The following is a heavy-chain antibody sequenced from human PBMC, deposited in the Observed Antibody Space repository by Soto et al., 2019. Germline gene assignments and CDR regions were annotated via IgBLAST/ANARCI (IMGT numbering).Heavy chain of an antibody. Sequence: PSETLSLTCTVSGGSISSGGYYWSWIRQYPGKGLEWIGYIYYSGSTYYNPSLKSRVTISVDTSKNQFSLKLSSVTAADTAVYYCARLSGDYGDYLYWGQGTLVTVSS. CDR1: GGSISSGGYY. CDR2: IYYSGST. CDR3: ARLSGDYGDYLY. D-gene: IGHD4-17*01. J-gene: IGHJ4*02. V-gene: IGHV4-31*03.